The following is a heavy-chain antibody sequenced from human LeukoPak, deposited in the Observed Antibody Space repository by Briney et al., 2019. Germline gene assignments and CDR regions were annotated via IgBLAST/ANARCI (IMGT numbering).Heavy chain of an antibody. J-gene: IGHJ4*02. V-gene: IGHV3-30-3*01. Sequence: GGSLRLSCAASGFTFSSYAMHWVRQAPGKGLEWVAVISYDGSNKYYADSVKGRFTISRDNSKNSLYLQMNSLRAEDTALYYCAKDIGIAVAGPDYWGQGTLVTVSS. CDR2: ISYDGSNK. D-gene: IGHD6-19*01. CDR3: AKDIGIAVAGPDY. CDR1: GFTFSSYA.